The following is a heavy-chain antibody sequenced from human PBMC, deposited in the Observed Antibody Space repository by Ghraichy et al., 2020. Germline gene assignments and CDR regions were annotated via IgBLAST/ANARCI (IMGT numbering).Heavy chain of an antibody. D-gene: IGHD3-10*01. CDR1: GFTFSSYW. CDR2: IKQDGSEK. J-gene: IGHJ5*02. V-gene: IGHV3-7*01. CDR3: ASSSLEVRPLIFDP. Sequence: GGSLRLSCAASGFTFSSYWMTWVRQAPGKGLEWVANIKQDGSEKYYVDSVKGRFTISRDNAKNSLYLQMNSLTAEDTAVYYCASSSLEVRPLIFDPWGQGALVTVSS.